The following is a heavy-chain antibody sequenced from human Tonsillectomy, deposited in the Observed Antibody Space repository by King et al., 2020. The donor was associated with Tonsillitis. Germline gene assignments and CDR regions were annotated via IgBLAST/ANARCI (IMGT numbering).Heavy chain of an antibody. CDR2: INPKSGGT. V-gene: IGHV1-2*04. CDR1: GYSFTGYY. CDR3: ARDLAGPFDI. J-gene: IGHJ3*02. Sequence: QVQLVESGAEVKKPGASVKVSCKASGYSFTGYYMRWVRQAPGEGLEWMGWINPKSGGTNYAQNFQGWVTMTRDTSISTAYMELSRLRSDDTAVYYCARDLAGPFDIWGQGTMVTVSS. D-gene: IGHD3-16*01.